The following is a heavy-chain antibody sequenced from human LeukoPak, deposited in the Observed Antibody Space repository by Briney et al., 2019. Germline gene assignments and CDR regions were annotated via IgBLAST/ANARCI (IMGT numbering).Heavy chain of an antibody. D-gene: IGHD2-15*01. Sequence: GGSLRLSCAASGFTSSSYEMNWVRQAPGKGLEWVSYISSSGSTIYYADSVEGRCTISRDNAKNLLYLQMNSQRAEDTAVYYCARSCSGGTCNFPKFEPWGQGTLVTVSS. J-gene: IGHJ5*02. CDR1: GFTSSSYE. V-gene: IGHV3-48*03. CDR3: ARSCSGGTCNFPKFEP. CDR2: ISSSGSTI.